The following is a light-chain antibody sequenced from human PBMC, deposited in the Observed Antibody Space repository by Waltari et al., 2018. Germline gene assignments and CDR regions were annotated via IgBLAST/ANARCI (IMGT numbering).Light chain of an antibody. J-gene: IGKJ2*01. CDR1: QSISSW. Sequence: DIQMTQSPSTLSASVGDRVTITCRASQSISSWLAWDQQQPGKAPKHLIYKASSLESGVPSRFSCSGSGTAFALTISSLQPDDFATYYCQQYNSYPYTFGQGTKLEIK. V-gene: IGKV1-5*03. CDR3: QQYNSYPYT. CDR2: KAS.